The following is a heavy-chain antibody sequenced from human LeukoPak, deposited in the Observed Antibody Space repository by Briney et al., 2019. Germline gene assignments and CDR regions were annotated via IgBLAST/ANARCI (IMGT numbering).Heavy chain of an antibody. Sequence: ASVKVSCKASGGTFSSYAISWVRQAPGQGLEWMGRIIPIFGTANYAQKFQGRVTITTEESTSTAYMELSSLRSEDTAVYYCAREVGGNWFDPWGQGTLVTVSS. D-gene: IGHD2-15*01. J-gene: IGHJ5*02. CDR1: GGTFSSYA. V-gene: IGHV1-69*05. CDR2: IIPIFGTA. CDR3: AREVGGNWFDP.